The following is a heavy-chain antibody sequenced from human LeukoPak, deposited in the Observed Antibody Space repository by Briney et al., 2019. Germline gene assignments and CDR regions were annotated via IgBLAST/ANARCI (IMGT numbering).Heavy chain of an antibody. CDR1: GYTFTSYS. CDR2: ISTYNGNS. V-gene: IGHV1-18*01. Sequence: GASVKVSCKASGYTFTSYSINWVRQAPGQGLEWMGWISTYNGNSNYAQKLQGRVTMTTDTSTSTAYMELRSLRSDDTAMYYCAKDRWRDGSSSIDNWGQGTLVTVSS. CDR3: AKDRWRDGSSSIDN. D-gene: IGHD6-6*01. J-gene: IGHJ4*02.